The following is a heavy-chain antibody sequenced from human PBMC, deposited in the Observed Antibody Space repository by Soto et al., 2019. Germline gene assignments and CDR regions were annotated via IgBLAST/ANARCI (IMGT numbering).Heavy chain of an antibody. J-gene: IGHJ4*02. D-gene: IGHD6-13*01. V-gene: IGHV4-4*02. Sequence: QVQLRESGPGLVKPSGTLSLTCAISSGSITSRSWWSWVRQPPGKGREWIGEIYQGGSTNYNASLKSRLTISIDKSQNQFSLRLNSVTAADTAVYFCASHLIMPGTRGFEYWGQGSLVTVSS. CDR2: IYQGGST. CDR3: ASHLIMPGTRGFEY. CDR1: SGSITSRSW.